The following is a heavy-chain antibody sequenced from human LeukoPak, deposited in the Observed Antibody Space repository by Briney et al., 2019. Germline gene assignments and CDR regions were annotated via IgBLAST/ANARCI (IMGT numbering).Heavy chain of an antibody. V-gene: IGHV4-4*07. D-gene: IGHD1-26*01. Sequence: KTSETLSLTCTVSGDSISSYYWSWIRQPAGKGLEWIGRIYTSGSTNYSPSLKSRVTMSVDTSKNQFSLKLNSVTAADTAVYYCARDQSGSRAFDYWGQGTLVIVSS. J-gene: IGHJ4*02. CDR3: ARDQSGSRAFDY. CDR2: IYTSGST. CDR1: GDSISSYY.